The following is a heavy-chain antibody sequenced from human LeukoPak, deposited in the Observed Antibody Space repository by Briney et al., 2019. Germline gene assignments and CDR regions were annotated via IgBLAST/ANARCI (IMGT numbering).Heavy chain of an antibody. CDR3: ARGALRYFDWLEKDYYYMDV. V-gene: IGHV6-1*01. CDR1: GDSVSSNSAA. D-gene: IGHD3-9*01. CDR2: TYYRSKWYN. J-gene: IGHJ6*03. Sequence: SQTFSLTCAISGDSVSSNSAAWNWIRQSPSRGLEWLGRTYYRSKWYNDYAVSVKSRITINPDTSKNQFSLRLSSVTAADTAVYYCARGALRYFDWLEKDYYYMDVWGKGTTVTISS.